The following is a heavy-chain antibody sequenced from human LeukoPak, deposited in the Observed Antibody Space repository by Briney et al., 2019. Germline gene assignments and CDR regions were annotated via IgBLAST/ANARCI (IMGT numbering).Heavy chain of an antibody. V-gene: IGHV3-9*01. D-gene: IGHD5-12*01. CDR2: ISWNSGSI. J-gene: IGHJ5*02. CDR3: AKDGGYSGYDYDSGWFDP. CDR1: GFTFDDYA. Sequence: PGRSLRLSCAASGFTFDDYAMHWVRQAPGKGLEWVSGISWNSGSIGYADSVKGRFTISRDNSKNSLYLQMNSLRTEDTALYYCAKDGGYSGYDYDSGWFDPWGQGTLVTVSS.